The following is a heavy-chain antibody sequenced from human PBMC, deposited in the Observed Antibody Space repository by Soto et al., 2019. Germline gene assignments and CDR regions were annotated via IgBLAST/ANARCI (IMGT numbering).Heavy chain of an antibody. CDR2: INPNSGGT. J-gene: IGHJ3*02. Sequence: QVQLVQSGAEVKKPGASVKVSCKASGYTFTGYYMHWVRQAPGQGLEWMGWINPNSGGTNYAQKFQGRVTMTRDTSISTAYMELSRLRSDDTAVYYCARARPLWFGELLLDDAFDIWGLGTMVTVSS. D-gene: IGHD3-10*01. CDR3: ARARPLWFGELLLDDAFDI. V-gene: IGHV1-2*02. CDR1: GYTFTGYY.